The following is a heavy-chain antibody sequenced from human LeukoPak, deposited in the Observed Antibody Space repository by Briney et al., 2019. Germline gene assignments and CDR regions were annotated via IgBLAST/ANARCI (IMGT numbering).Heavy chain of an antibody. Sequence: GASVKVSCKASGYTFTSYYMHWVRQAPGQGLEWMGIINPRGGSTSYAQKFQGRVTMTRDMSTSTVYMELSSLRSEDTAVYYCARKGGATGYPASEYFQHWGQGTLVTVSS. J-gene: IGHJ1*01. CDR2: INPRGGST. D-gene: IGHD1-26*01. CDR3: ARKGGATGYPASEYFQH. CDR1: GYTFTSYY. V-gene: IGHV1-46*01.